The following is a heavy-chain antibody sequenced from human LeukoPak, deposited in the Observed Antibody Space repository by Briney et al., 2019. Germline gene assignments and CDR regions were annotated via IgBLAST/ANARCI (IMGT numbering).Heavy chain of an antibody. Sequence: RSSETLSLTCTVSGGSISSSSYYWGWIRQPPGKGLEWIGSIYYSGSTYYNPSLKSRVTISVDTSKNQFSLKLSSVTAADTAVYYCAAHGEHSGSYRSLGDYWGQGTLVTVSS. J-gene: IGHJ4*02. CDR3: AAHGEHSGSYRSLGDY. CDR1: GGSISSSSYY. CDR2: IYYSGST. V-gene: IGHV4-39*01. D-gene: IGHD1-26*01.